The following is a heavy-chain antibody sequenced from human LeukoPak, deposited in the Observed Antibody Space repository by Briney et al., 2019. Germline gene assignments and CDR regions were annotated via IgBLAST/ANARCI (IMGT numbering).Heavy chain of an antibody. CDR1: GFTLSSAW. D-gene: IGHD6-13*01. Sequence: PGGSLRLSCAASGFTLSSAWMSWVRQAPGKGLEWVANIKQEGSEKYYVDSVKGRFTISRDNATNSLYLQKKSLRDEDTAVYNCAREGSSSWYAETYYYYYYMDVGGKGTTVTVSS. CDR3: AREGSSSWYAETYYYYYYMDV. J-gene: IGHJ6*03. CDR2: IKQEGSEK. V-gene: IGHV3-7*01.